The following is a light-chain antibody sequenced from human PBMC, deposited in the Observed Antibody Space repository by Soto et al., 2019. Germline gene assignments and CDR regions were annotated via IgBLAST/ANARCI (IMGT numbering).Light chain of an antibody. CDR1: QNINSY. V-gene: IGKV1-39*01. Sequence: DIQMTQSPASLSASVGDRVTITCRASQNINSYLHWYQQKPGKAPELLIFAASSLQSGVPSRFSGSVSATDFTLTITNLHPDVFASYYCQQSYSTPYTFGQGTKLEIK. CDR2: AAS. CDR3: QQSYSTPYT. J-gene: IGKJ2*01.